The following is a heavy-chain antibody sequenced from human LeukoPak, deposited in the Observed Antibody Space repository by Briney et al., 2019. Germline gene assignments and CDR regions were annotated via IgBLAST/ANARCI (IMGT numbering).Heavy chain of an antibody. CDR1: GFTFSSHW. D-gene: IGHD2-2*01. CDR2: IKEDGSET. Sequence: GGSLRLSCTGSGFTFSSHWMSWVRQAPGRGLEWVANIKEDGSETYYLDSVKGRFTISRDNAKNSVCLQMNSLRAEDTAVYYCTRIDIAVASAFILDAFGIWGQGTMVTVSS. V-gene: IGHV3-7*01. CDR3: TRIDIAVASAFILDAFGI. J-gene: IGHJ3*02.